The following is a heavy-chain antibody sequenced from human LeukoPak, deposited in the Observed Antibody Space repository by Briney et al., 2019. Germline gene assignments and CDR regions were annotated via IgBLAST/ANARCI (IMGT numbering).Heavy chain of an antibody. CDR1: GFTFSDYY. CDR2: ISSSSSYT. J-gene: IGHJ6*02. V-gene: IGHV3-11*03. CDR3: AKPPPDNYHYYYGMDV. Sequence: KSGGSLRLSCAASGFTFSDYYMSWIRQAPGKGLEWVSYISSSSSYTNYADSVKGRFTISRDNAKNSLYLQMNSLRAEDTAVYYCAKPPPDNYHYYYGMDVWGQGTTVTVSS.